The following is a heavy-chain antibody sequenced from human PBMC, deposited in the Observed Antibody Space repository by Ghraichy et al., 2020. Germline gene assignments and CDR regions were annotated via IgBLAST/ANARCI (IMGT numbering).Heavy chain of an antibody. CDR3: ARDRGYSNSYYYYGMDV. J-gene: IGHJ6*02. V-gene: IGHV3-7*03. Sequence: GESLNISCAASGFTFSSYWMSWVRQAPGKGLEWVANIKQDGSEKYYVDSVKGRFTISRDNAKNSLYLQMNSLRAEDTAVYYCARDRGYSNSYYYYGMDVWGQGTTVTVSS. CDR1: GFTFSSYW. CDR2: IKQDGSEK. D-gene: IGHD5-18*01.